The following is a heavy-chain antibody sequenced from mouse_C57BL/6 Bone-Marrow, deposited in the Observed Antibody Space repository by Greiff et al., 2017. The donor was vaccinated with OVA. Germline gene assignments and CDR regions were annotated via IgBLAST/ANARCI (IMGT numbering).Heavy chain of an antibody. D-gene: IGHD2-12*01. CDR1: GFTFSDFY. J-gene: IGHJ1*03. CDR3: ARDIDDGYFDV. V-gene: IGHV7-1*01. CDR2: SRNKANDYTT. Sequence: EVKLVESGGGLVQSGRSLRLSCATSGFTFSDFYMEWVRQAPGKGLEWIAASRNKANDYTTEYSASVKGRFIVSRDTSQSILYLQMNALRAEDTAIYYCARDIDDGYFDVWGTGTTVTVSS.